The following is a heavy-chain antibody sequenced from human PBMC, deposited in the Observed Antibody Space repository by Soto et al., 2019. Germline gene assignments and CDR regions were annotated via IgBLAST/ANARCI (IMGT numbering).Heavy chain of an antibody. CDR1: GASISYGGFS. CDR3: ARGGGYDSFDY. Sequence: TLSLTCTVSGASISYGGFSWSWIRQSLGKGLEWIGYISHLENTYLHPSFKSRLTMSIDRTRNQFSLKLSSVTAADMAVYYCARGGGYDSFDYWGQGVLVTVSS. V-gene: IGHV4-30-2*06. J-gene: IGHJ4*02. D-gene: IGHD5-12*01. CDR2: ISHLENT.